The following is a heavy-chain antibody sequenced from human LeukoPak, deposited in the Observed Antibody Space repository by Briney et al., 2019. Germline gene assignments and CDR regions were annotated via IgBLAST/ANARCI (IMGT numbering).Heavy chain of an antibody. Sequence: GGSLRLSCAASGFTFSNSWMSWVRQAPGKGLEWVATIKPDGSAQYYVDSVNGRFTISRDNAKNSLFLQINSLRAEDTAVYYCANGGTYSSGPWGQGTLVTVSS. J-gene: IGHJ5*02. CDR3: ANGGTYSSGP. D-gene: IGHD3-22*01. CDR2: IKPDGSAQ. V-gene: IGHV3-7*01. CDR1: GFTFSNSW.